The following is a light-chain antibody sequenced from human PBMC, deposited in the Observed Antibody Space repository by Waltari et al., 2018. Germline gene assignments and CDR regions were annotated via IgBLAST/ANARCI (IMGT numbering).Light chain of an antibody. J-gene: IGLJ2*01. Sequence: QSALTQPASVSGSPGQSITIPCTGTSSDTGNYNIVSWYQRPPGKAPKHNSYEVTKRPSGVSYRFSGSKSGNTASLTISWLQAEDEADYYCCSYAGTTIYVLFGGGTKLTVL. V-gene: IGLV2-23*02. CDR2: EVT. CDR1: SSDTGNYNI. CDR3: CSYAGTTIYVL.